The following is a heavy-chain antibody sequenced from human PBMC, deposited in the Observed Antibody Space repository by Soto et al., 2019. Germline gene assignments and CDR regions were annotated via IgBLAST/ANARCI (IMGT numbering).Heavy chain of an antibody. J-gene: IGHJ5*02. Sequence: SETRSRTCIVSGDSISSSSQYWVWIRQPPGKGLEWIGSIHYSGTSYYNPSLKSRVTIFVDTSKNQLSLKLSSVTAADTAVYYCARHWIAGSSIPWGQGTLVTVSS. CDR3: ARHWIAGSSIP. V-gene: IGHV4-39*01. CDR2: IHYSGTS. D-gene: IGHD2-21*01. CDR1: GDSISSSSQY.